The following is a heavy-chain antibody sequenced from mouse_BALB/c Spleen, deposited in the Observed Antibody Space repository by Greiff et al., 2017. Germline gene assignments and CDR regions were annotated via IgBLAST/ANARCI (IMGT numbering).Heavy chain of an antibody. CDR3: TRRWAHYYGYMDY. D-gene: IGHD1-2*01. J-gene: IGHJ2*01. Sequence: QVQLQQSGAELVKPGASVKLSCKASGYTFTSYYMYWVKQRPGQGLEWIGEINPSNGGTNFNEKFKSKATLTVDKSSSTAYMQLSSLTSEDSAFYNCTRRWAHYYGYMDYWGQGTTLTVSS. V-gene: IGHV1S81*02. CDR2: INPSNGGT. CDR1: GYTFTSYY.